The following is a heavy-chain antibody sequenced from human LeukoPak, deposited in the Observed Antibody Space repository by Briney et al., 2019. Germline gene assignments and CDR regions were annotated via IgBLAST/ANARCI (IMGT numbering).Heavy chain of an antibody. D-gene: IGHD2-21*02. CDR2: VNHSGST. CDR1: GGSFSGYY. CDR3: ARDSKTEGWFDP. J-gene: IGHJ5*02. Sequence: PSETLSLTCAVYGGSFSGYYWSWIRQPPGKGLEWIGEVNHSGSTNYNPSLKSRVTISVDTSKNQFSLKLSSVTAADTAVYYCARDSKTEGWFDPWGQGTLVTVSS. V-gene: IGHV4-34*01.